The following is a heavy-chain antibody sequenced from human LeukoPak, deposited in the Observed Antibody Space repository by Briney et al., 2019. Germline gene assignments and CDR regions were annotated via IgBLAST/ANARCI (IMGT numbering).Heavy chain of an antibody. CDR3: ARAPSVLRFLEWLNYFDY. J-gene: IGHJ4*02. V-gene: IGHV3-21*01. Sequence: PGGSLRLSCAASGFTFSSYAMSWVRQAPGKGLEWVSSISSSSSYIYYADSVKGRFTISRDNAKNSLYLQMNSLRAEDTAVYYCARAPSVLRFLEWLNYFDYWGQGTLVTVSS. CDR1: GFTFSSYA. D-gene: IGHD3-3*01. CDR2: ISSSSSYI.